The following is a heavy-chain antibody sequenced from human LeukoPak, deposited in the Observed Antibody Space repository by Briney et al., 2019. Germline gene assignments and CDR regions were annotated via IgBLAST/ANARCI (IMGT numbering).Heavy chain of an antibody. CDR2: IRADGGRT. Sequence: TGGSLRLSCAASGFTFGDYAMHWVRQAPGKGLEWVSLIRADGGRTYYADSVNDRFTISRDNSKNSLYLQMNSLRTDDTALYYCATWAFYHGLDVWGQGSTVTVSS. D-gene: IGHD2/OR15-2a*01. V-gene: IGHV3-43*02. J-gene: IGHJ6*02. CDR3: ATWAFYHGLDV. CDR1: GFTFGDYA.